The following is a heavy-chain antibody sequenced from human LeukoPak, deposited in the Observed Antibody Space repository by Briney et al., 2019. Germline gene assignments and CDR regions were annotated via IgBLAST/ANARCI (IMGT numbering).Heavy chain of an antibody. D-gene: IGHD3-16*02. Sequence: GGSLRLSCAASGFNFDDYVMSWVRQAPGKGLEWVSVIYSGGSTYYADSVKGRFTISRDNSKNTLYLKMNSLRAEDTAVYYCARKNYDYVWGSYRTYYYYYMDVWGKGTTVTISS. CDR1: GFNFDDYV. V-gene: IGHV3-53*01. J-gene: IGHJ6*03. CDR3: ARKNYDYVWGSYRTYYYYYMDV. CDR2: IYSGGST.